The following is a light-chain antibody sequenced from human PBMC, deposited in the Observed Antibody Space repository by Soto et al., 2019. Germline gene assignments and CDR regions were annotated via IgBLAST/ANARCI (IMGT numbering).Light chain of an antibody. J-gene: IGKJ5*01. CDR2: DGS. CDR3: QQHSDCPPIT. Sequence: EIVLTQSPATLSLSPGERATLSCRASQSVSSYSAGCHQKPGQAPRLLISDGSNRAPDIPARFSGSGSGTAFTPPISSREPADFAVDYCQQHSDCPPITFGQGTRLEIK. CDR1: QSVSSY. V-gene: IGKV3-11*01.